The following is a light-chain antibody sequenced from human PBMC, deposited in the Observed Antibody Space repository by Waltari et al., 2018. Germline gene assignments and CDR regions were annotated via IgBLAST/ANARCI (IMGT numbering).Light chain of an antibody. CDR3: LQYKNWPPLYT. Sequence: EIVMTQSPATLSGSPGERAPLSCRSSQSISSNLVWYQHKPGQAPRVLIYGASTWATGIPARFSGSVSGTEFTLTITSLQSEDFAVYYCLQYKNWPPLYTFGQGTKLEI. J-gene: IGKJ2*01. CDR1: QSISSN. CDR2: GAS. V-gene: IGKV3-15*01.